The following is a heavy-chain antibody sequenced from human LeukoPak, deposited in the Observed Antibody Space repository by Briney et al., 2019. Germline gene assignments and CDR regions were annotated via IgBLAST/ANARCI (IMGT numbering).Heavy chain of an antibody. CDR1: GFTFSSYA. Sequence: GGSLRLSCAASGFTFSSYAMHWVRQAPDKGLEWVAVISYDGSNKYYADSVKGRFTISRDNSKNTLYLQMNSLRAEDTAVYYCARDPVLRIAVAGSYFDYWGQGTLVTVSS. D-gene: IGHD6-19*01. CDR3: ARDPVLRIAVAGSYFDY. J-gene: IGHJ4*02. CDR2: ISYDGSNK. V-gene: IGHV3-30*04.